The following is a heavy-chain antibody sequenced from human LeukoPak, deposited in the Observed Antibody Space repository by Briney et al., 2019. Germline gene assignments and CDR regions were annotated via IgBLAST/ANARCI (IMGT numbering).Heavy chain of an antibody. CDR2: INPNSGGT. CDR3: ARDHLPNYYGSRGVFP. J-gene: IGHJ5*02. CDR1: GYTFTSYY. D-gene: IGHD3-10*01. V-gene: IGHV1-2*02. Sequence: ASVKVSCKASGYTFTSYYIHWVRQAPGQGLEWMGWINPNSGGTKYAQKFQGRLTMTRDTSISTAYMELSRLRSDDTAVYYCARDHLPNYYGSRGVFPWGQGTLVTVSS.